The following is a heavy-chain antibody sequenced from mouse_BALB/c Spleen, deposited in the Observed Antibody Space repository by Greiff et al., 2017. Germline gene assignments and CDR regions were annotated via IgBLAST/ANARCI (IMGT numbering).Heavy chain of an antibody. CDR3: ARHSNGNYAAMDY. CDR2: ISSGGSYT. V-gene: IGHV5-9-3*01. J-gene: IGHJ4*01. Sequence: EVHLVESGGGLVKPGGSLKLSCAASGFTFSSYAMSWVRQTPEKRLEWVATISSGGSYTYYPDSVKGRFTISRDNAKNTLYLQMSRLRSEDTAMYYCARHSNGNYAAMDYWGQGTSVTVSS. D-gene: IGHD2-1*01. CDR1: GFTFSSYA.